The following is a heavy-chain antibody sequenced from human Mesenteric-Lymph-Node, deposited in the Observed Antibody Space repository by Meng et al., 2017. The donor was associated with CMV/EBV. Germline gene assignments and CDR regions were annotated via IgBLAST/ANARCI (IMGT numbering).Heavy chain of an antibody. CDR1: GFTFSTYW. D-gene: IGHD1-26*01. J-gene: IGHJ4*02. CDR3: ARDRDGSHYYSDA. CDR2: IVSDGTDT. V-gene: IGHV3-74*01. Sequence: GESLKISCAASGFTFSTYWMHWVRQVPGQGLVWVSRIVSDGTDTDYADSVRGRFTMSRDNAKNTLYLQMNSLRVEDTAIYYCARDRDGSHYYSDAWDQGTLVTVSS.